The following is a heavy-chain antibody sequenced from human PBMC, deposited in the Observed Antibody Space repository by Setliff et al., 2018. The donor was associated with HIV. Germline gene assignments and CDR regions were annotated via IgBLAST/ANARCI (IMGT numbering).Heavy chain of an antibody. D-gene: IGHD3-22*01. J-gene: IGHJ4*02. Sequence: ASVKVSCKASGYTFTSYYMHWVRQAPGQGLEWLGMVNPSGGSAAYAQKFQGRVTMTRDTSTNTVYMDLSGLRSDDTAVYYCTTYSSGFTHWGQGTLVTVSS. CDR1: GYTFTSYY. CDR2: VNPSGGSA. CDR3: TTYSSGFTH. V-gene: IGHV1-46*01.